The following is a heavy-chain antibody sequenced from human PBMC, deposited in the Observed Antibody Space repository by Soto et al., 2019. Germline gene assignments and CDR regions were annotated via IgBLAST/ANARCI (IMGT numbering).Heavy chain of an antibody. Sequence: LSLTYTVSGGYVSSGGYYWSWISQHPGTGLEWIGYIYYSGTTYFNPSLKSRASISLDTSKNEFSLKLTSVTAADTAVYYCARRALPQCINGVCYKDGFWDYWGQGALVTVSS. CDR2: IYYSGTT. CDR3: ARRALPQCINGVCYKDGFWDY. J-gene: IGHJ4*02. CDR1: GGYVSSGGYY. V-gene: IGHV4-31*03. D-gene: IGHD2-8*01.